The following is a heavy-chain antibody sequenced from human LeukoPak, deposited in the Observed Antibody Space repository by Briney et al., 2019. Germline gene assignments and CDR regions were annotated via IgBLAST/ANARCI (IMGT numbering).Heavy chain of an antibody. D-gene: IGHD3-22*01. J-gene: IGHJ5*02. CDR3: ARAVGYDSSGYYWLDP. CDR1: GGSISRNHW. Sequence: PSETLSLTCAVSGGSISRNHWWSWVRQPPEKGLEWIGEIYHSGSTNYNSSLKSRVTISVDNSKNQFSLRLTSVTVADTAVYYCARAVGYDSSGYYWLDPWGQGTLVTVSS. V-gene: IGHV4-4*02. CDR2: IYHSGST.